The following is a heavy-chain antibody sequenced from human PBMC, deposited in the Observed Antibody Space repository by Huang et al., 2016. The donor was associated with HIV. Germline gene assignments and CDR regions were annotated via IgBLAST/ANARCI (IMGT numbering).Heavy chain of an antibody. V-gene: IGHV4-30-4*08. D-gene: IGHD3-22*01. CDR2: VYYRGST. J-gene: IGHJ4*02. CDR3: ARAPYDSRGYYW. Sequence: QVRLQESGPGLVKPSQTLALSCTVSGVPISSGGYYWTWIRRPPGKGLEWIVYVYYRGSTHYNPSLKSRVTISVDMSKNQFYLKLDSLTAADTAVYYCARAPYDSRGYYWWGQGTLVTVSS. CDR1: GVPISSGGYY.